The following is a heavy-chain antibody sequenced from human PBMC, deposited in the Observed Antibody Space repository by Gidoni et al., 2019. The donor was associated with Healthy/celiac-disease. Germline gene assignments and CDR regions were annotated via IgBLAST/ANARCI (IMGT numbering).Heavy chain of an antibody. CDR1: GHSISSGYY. J-gene: IGHJ4*02. D-gene: IGHD3-3*01. Sequence: QVQLQESGPGLVKPSETLSPTCTVSGHSISSGYYWGWIRQPPGKALEWLGSIHHSGSTYYNPSLKSRVTISRGTSKNQIHRILSSVTAADTAVYYCARVRDFWSYCYFDYWGQGTLVTVSS. CDR2: IHHSGST. CDR3: ARVRDFWSYCYFDY. V-gene: IGHV4-38-2*02.